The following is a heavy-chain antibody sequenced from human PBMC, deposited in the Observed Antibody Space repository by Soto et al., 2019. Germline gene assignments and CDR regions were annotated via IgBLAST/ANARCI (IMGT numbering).Heavy chain of an antibody. CDR1: GGTFSSYT. V-gene: IGHV1-69*02. D-gene: IGHD4-17*01. CDR2: IIPILGIA. J-gene: IGHJ4*02. Sequence: SVKVSCKASGGTFSSYTISWVRQAPGQGLEWMGRIIPILGIANYAQKFQGRVTITADKSTSTAYMELSSLRSEDTAVYYCARHYGDYNGGYWGQGTLVTVSS. CDR3: ARHYGDYNGGY.